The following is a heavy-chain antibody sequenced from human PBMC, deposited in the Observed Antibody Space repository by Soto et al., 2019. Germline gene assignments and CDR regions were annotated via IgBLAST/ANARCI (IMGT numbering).Heavy chain of an antibody. CDR1: GFTFSSYG. CDR2: IWYDGSNK. D-gene: IGHD6-13*01. CDR3: ARDWESQGYSSSWYRY. J-gene: IGHJ4*02. V-gene: IGHV3-33*01. Sequence: GGSLRLSCAASGFTFSSYGMHWVRQAPGKGLEWVAVIWYDGSNKYYADSVKGRFTISRDNSKNTLYLQMNSLRAEDTAVYYCARDWESQGYSSSWYRYWGQGTLVTVSS.